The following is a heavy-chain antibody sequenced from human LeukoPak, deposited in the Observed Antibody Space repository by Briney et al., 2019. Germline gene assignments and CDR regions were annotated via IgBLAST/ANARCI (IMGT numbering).Heavy chain of an antibody. J-gene: IGHJ4*02. CDR2: IKQDGSEK. V-gene: IGHV3-7*03. CDR1: GFTFSSYW. D-gene: IGHD5-18*01. Sequence: GGSLRLSCAASGFTFSSYWMSWVRQAPGKGLEWVANIKQDGSEKYYVDSVKGRFTISRDNAKNSLYLQMNSLRAEDTAVYYCAKDGGYSYGYYLEYWGQGTLVTVSS. CDR3: AKDGGYSYGYYLEY.